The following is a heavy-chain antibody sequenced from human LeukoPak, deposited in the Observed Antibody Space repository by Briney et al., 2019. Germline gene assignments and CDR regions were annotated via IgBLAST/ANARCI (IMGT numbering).Heavy chain of an antibody. Sequence: PGGSLRLSCAASGFTFSSYGMHWVRQAPGKGLEWVAVISYDGSNKYYADSVKGRFTISRDNSKNTLYLQMNSLRAEDTAVYYCAKDDRTGHQWLVRGSYFDYWGQGTLVTVSS. V-gene: IGHV3-30*18. D-gene: IGHD6-19*01. CDR1: GFTFSSYG. J-gene: IGHJ4*02. CDR2: ISYDGSNK. CDR3: AKDDRTGHQWLVRGSYFDY.